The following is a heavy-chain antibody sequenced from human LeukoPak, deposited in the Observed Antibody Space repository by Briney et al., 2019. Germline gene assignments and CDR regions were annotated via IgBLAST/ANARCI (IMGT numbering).Heavy chain of an antibody. J-gene: IGHJ6*02. Sequence: SETLSLTCAVYGGSFSGYYWSWIRQPPGKGLEWIGEINHSGSTNYNPSLKSRVTISVDTSKNQFSLKLSSVTAADTAVYYCARCVRYCSSTSCYGVLGYYYYGMDVWGQGTTATVSS. V-gene: IGHV4-34*01. CDR1: GGSFSGYY. CDR2: INHSGST. D-gene: IGHD2-2*01. CDR3: ARCVRYCSSTSCYGVLGYYYYGMDV.